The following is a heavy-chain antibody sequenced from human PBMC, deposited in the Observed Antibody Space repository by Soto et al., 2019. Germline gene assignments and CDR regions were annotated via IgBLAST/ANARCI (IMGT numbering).Heavy chain of an antibody. CDR1: GGTFSSYA. V-gene: IGHV1-69*06. Sequence: SVKVSCKASGGTFSSYAISWVRQAPGQVLEWMGGIIPIFGTGNYAQKFQGRVTITADKSTSTAYMELSSLRSEDTAVYYCARKTCSSTSCYSNYYYGMDVWG. CDR2: IIPIFGTG. CDR3: ARKTCSSTSCYSNYYYGMDV. J-gene: IGHJ6*02. D-gene: IGHD2-2*01.